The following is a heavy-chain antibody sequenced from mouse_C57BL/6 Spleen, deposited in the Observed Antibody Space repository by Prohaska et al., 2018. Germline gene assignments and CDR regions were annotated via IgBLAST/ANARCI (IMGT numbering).Heavy chain of an antibody. CDR3: ARGYDYDGFDY. CDR1: GYTFTSYW. CDR2: IDPSDSYT. D-gene: IGHD2-4*01. V-gene: IGHV1-50*01. J-gene: IGHJ2*01. Sequence: QVQLQQPGAELVKPGASVKLSCKASGYTFTSYWMQWVKQRPGQGLEWIGEIDPSDSYTNYNQKFKGKATLTVDTSSSTAYMQLSSLTSEDSAVYYCARGYDYDGFDYWGQGTTLTVSS.